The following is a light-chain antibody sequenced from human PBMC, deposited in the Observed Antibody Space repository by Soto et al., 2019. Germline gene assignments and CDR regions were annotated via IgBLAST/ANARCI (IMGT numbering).Light chain of an antibody. J-gene: IGLJ2*01. CDR1: SSNIGAGYD. CDR2: GNT. V-gene: IGLV1-40*01. CDR3: LSFDSSLSVV. Sequence: QSVLTQPPSVSVAPGQSVTISCTGSSSNIGAGYDVHWYQQLQGRAPKLLIYGNTNRPSGVPDRFSGSKSGTSASLAITGLQAEDEADYYCLSFDSSLSVVFGGGTKLTVL.